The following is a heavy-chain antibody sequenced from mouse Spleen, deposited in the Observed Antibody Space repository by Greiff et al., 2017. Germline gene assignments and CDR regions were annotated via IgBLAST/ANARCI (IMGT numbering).Heavy chain of an antibody. Sequence: VQLKESGPELVKPGASVKIPCKASGYTFTDYNMDWVKQSHGKSLEWIGDINPNNGGTIYNQKFKGKATLTVDKSSSTAYMELRSLTSEDTAVYYCARSDYYGSSWGYWGQGTTLTVSS. CDR3: ARSDYYGSSWGY. J-gene: IGHJ2*01. V-gene: IGHV1-18*01. CDR1: GYTFTDYN. D-gene: IGHD1-1*01. CDR2: INPNNGGT.